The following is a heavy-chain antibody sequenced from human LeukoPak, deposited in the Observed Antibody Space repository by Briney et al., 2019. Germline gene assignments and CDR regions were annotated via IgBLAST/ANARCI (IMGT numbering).Heavy chain of an antibody. Sequence: ASVKVSCKASGGTFSSYAISWVRQAPGQGLEWMGGIIPIFGTANYAQKSQGRVTITTDESTSTAYMELSSLRSEDTAVYYCARVGGVVVPAATSGAFDIWGQGTMVTVSS. D-gene: IGHD2-2*01. CDR2: IIPIFGTA. CDR3: ARVGGVVVPAATSGAFDI. CDR1: GGTFSSYA. V-gene: IGHV1-69*05. J-gene: IGHJ3*02.